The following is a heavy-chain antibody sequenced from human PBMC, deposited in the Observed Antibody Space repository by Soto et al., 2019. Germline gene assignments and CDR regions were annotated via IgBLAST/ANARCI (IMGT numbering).Heavy chain of an antibody. CDR2: ISWNSGSI. V-gene: IGHV3-9*01. CDR1: GFTFDDYA. D-gene: IGHD5-12*01. Sequence: GGSLRLSCAASGFTFDDYAMHWVRQAPGKGLEWVSGISWNSGSIGYADSVKGRFTISRDNAKNSLYLQMNSLRAEDTALYYCAKESGYDYAYLDDWGKGTLVPVAS. J-gene: IGHJ4*02. CDR3: AKESGYDYAYLDD.